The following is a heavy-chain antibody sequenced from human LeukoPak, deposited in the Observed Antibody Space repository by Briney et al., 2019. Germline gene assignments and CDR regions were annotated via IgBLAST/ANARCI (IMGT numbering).Heavy chain of an antibody. V-gene: IGHV3-23*01. D-gene: IGHD3-10*01. CDR2: MSADSATT. CDR3: ARKSASGNYPLDY. J-gene: IGHJ4*02. CDR1: GSTFSSYS. Sequence: GGSLRLSCAASGSTFSSYSMNWVRQAPGKGVEWVSVMSADSATTFYADSVKGRFTISRDNAKNTVFLQMSSLRAEDTALYYCARKSASGNYPLDYWGQGTLVTVSS.